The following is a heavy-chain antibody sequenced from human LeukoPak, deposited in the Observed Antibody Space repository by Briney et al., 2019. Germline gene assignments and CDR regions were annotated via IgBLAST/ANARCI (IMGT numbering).Heavy chain of an antibody. V-gene: IGHV3-30*18. CDR2: ISYDGSNK. J-gene: IGHJ4*02. CDR1: GFTFSSYG. Sequence: GGSLRLSCAASGFTFSSYGMHWVRQAPGKGLEWVAVISYDGSNKYYADSVKGRFTISRDNSKNTLYLQMNSLRAEDTAVYYCAKAPYGDYQRLNYWGQGTLVTVSS. CDR3: AKAPYGDYQRLNY. D-gene: IGHD4-17*01.